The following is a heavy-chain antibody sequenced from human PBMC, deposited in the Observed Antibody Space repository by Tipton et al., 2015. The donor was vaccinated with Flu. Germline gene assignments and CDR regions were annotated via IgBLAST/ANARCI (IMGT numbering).Heavy chain of an antibody. Sequence: TLSLTCTVSGGSISSYYWSWNRQPPGKGLEWIGYIYYSGSTNYNPSLKSRVTISVDTSKNQFSLKLSSVTAADTAVYYCARGRRGIGSCSSTSCYRGDYYFFSYGIDDWGQGSTVTVSS. V-gene: IGHV4-59*01. CDR3: ARGRRGIGSCSSTSCYRGDYYFFSYGIDD. CDR2: IYYSGST. D-gene: IGHD2-2*02. CDR1: GGSISSYY. J-gene: IGHJ6*02.